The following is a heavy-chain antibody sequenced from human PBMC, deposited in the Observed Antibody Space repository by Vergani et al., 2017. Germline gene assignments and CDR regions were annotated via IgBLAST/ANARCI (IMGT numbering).Heavy chain of an antibody. J-gene: IGHJ4*02. D-gene: IGHD4/OR15-4a*01. V-gene: IGHV3-23*01. CDR1: GFTFSSYA. CDR3: TTAIYGGFDY. CDR2: ISGSGGST. Sequence: EVQLLESGGGLVQPGGSLRLSCAASGFTFSSYAMSWVRQAPGKGLEWVSAISGSGGSTYYADSVKGRFTISRDNSKNTLYLQMNSLKTEDTAVYYCTTAIYGGFDYWGQGTLVTVSS.